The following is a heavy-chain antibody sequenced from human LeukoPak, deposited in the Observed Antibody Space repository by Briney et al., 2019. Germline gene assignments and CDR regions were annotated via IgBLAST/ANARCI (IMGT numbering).Heavy chain of an antibody. Sequence: GESLKISCKGSGYSFTNYWIDWVRQMPGKGLEWMGIIYPGDSDTRYSPSFQGQVTVSVDKSINTAYLQWSSLKASDTAIYCCAKRGDPASPFDYWGQGTLVTVSS. D-gene: IGHD5-18*01. CDR3: AKRGDPASPFDY. CDR2: IYPGDSDT. CDR1: GYSFTNYW. V-gene: IGHV5-51*01. J-gene: IGHJ4*02.